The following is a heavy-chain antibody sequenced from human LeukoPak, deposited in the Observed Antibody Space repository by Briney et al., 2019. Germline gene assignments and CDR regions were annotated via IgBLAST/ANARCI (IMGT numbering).Heavy chain of an antibody. CDR1: GFTFSDYY. CDR3: AIVYYDSSGYQAYYFDY. V-gene: IGHV3-11*01. D-gene: IGHD3-22*01. CDR2: ISGSGGTI. Sequence: GGSLRLSCAVSGFTFSDYYMSWIRQAPGKGLEWVSYISGSGGTISYADSVKGRFTISRDNSKNTLYLQMNSLRAEDTAVYYCAIVYYDSSGYQAYYFDYWGQGTLVTVSS. J-gene: IGHJ4*02.